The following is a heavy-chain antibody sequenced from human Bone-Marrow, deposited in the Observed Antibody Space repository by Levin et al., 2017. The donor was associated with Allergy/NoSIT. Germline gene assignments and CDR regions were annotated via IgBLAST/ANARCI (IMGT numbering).Heavy chain of an antibody. D-gene: IGHD4-17*01. CDR2: ISWNSGSI. CDR1: GFTFDDYA. J-gene: IGHJ4*02. CDR3: AKDIGGDYVVLNYFDY. V-gene: IGHV3-9*01. Sequence: PGGSLRLSCAASGFTFDDYAMHWVRQAPGKGLEWVSGISWNSGSIGYADSVKGRFTISRDNAKNSLYLQMNSLRAEDTALYYCAKDIGGDYVVLNYFDYWGQGTLVTVSS.